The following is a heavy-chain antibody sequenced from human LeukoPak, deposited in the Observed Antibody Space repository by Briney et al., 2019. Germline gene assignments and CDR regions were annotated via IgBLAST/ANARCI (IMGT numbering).Heavy chain of an antibody. CDR2: IIPIFGTA. CDR1: GGTFSSYA. V-gene: IGHV1-69*13. J-gene: IGHJ6*02. D-gene: IGHD3-9*01. Sequence: SVKVSCKASGGTFSSYAISWVRQVPGQGLEWMGGIIPIFGTANYAQKFQGRVTITADESTSTAYMELSSLRSEDTAVYYCASSLLTGYRKYYYGMDVWGQGTTVTVSS. CDR3: ASSLLTGYRKYYYGMDV.